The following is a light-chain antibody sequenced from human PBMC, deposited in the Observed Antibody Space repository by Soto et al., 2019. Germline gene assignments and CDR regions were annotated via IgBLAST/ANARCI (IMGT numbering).Light chain of an antibody. J-gene: IGKJ3*01. CDR1: QGISSY. V-gene: IGKV1-8*01. CDR2: AAS. Sequence: AIRMTQSPSSFSASTGDRVTITCRASQGISSYLAWYQQKPGKAPKLLIYAASTLQSGGPSRFSASGSGTDFTLTISCLQSEDFAAYYCQQYYSYPRSTFGPGTKVHI. CDR3: QQYYSYPRST.